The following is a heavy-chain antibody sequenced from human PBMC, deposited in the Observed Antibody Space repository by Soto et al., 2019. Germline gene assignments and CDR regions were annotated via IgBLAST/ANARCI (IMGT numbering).Heavy chain of an antibody. Sequence: SETLSLTCAVSGGSISSGGYSWSWIRQPPGKGLEWIGYIYHSGSTYYNPSLKSRVTISVDRSKNQFSLKLSSVTAADTAVYYCAGTTVIPYYFDYWGQGTLVTVSS. D-gene: IGHD4-17*01. CDR3: AGTTVIPYYFDY. V-gene: IGHV4-30-2*01. CDR1: GGSISSGGYS. J-gene: IGHJ4*02. CDR2: IYHSGST.